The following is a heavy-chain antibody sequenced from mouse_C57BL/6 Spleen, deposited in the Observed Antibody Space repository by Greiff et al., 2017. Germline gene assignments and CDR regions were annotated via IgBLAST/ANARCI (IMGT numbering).Heavy chain of an antibody. Sequence: QVQLKESGAELMKPGASVKLSCKATGYTFTGYWIEWVKQRPGHGLEWIGEILPGSGSTNSNEKFKGKATFTADTSSNTAYMQLSTLTTEDSAIYYCARPRAQATHYFDYWGQGTTLTVSS. CDR1: GYTFTGYW. D-gene: IGHD3-2*02. V-gene: IGHV1-9*01. J-gene: IGHJ2*01. CDR2: ILPGSGST. CDR3: ARPRAQATHYFDY.